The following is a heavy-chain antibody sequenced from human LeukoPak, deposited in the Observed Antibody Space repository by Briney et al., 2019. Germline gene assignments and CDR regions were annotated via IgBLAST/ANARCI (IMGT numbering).Heavy chain of an antibody. CDR1: GFTFSGYE. V-gene: IGHV3-48*03. CDR2: ISSGGDTI. CDR3: ARASFMVRGYFVFDY. D-gene: IGHD3-10*01. Sequence: GSLSLSCAASGFTFSGYEMNWVRQAPGKGLEWVSYISSGGDTIYYADSVKGRFTISRDNAKNSLYLQMNSLRAEDTAVYYCARASFMVRGYFVFDYWGQGTLVTVSS. J-gene: IGHJ4*02.